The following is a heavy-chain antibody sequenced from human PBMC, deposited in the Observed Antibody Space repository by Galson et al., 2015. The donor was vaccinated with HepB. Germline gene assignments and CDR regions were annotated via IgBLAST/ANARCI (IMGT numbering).Heavy chain of an antibody. CDR1: GFTFSSYW. CDR2: INSDGSST. Sequence: SLRLSCAASGFTFSSYWMHWVRQAPGKGLVWVSRINSDGSSTSYADSVKGRFTISRDNAKNTLYLQMNSLRAEDTAVYYCARGYYRGGLLNWGQGTLVTVSS. CDR3: ARGYYRGGLLN. V-gene: IGHV3-74*01. D-gene: IGHD3-22*01. J-gene: IGHJ4*02.